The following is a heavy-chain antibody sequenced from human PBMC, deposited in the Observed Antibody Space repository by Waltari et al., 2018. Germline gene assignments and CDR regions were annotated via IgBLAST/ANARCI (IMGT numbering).Heavy chain of an antibody. D-gene: IGHD3-9*01. Sequence: QVQLVQSGAEVKKPGASVKVSCKASGYTFTSYAMHWVRQAPGQRLEWMGWINAGNGNTKYSQKSQGRVTITRDTSASTAYMELSSLRSEDTAVYYCARGGSYDILTGYPIDYWGQGTLVTVSS. CDR1: GYTFTSYA. CDR2: INAGNGNT. V-gene: IGHV1-3*01. J-gene: IGHJ4*02. CDR3: ARGGSYDILTGYPIDY.